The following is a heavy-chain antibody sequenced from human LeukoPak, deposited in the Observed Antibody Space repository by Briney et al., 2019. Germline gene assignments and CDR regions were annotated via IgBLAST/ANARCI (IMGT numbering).Heavy chain of an antibody. Sequence: GRSLRLSCAASGFTFSTYNMHWVRQAPGKGLEWVAGISYDGSNKYYADSVKGRFTISRDDSKNTLYLEMNSLNAEDTAVYYCAKDRAGSWAIDYWGQGTLVTVSS. D-gene: IGHD6-13*01. CDR2: ISYDGSNK. CDR3: AKDRAGSWAIDY. CDR1: GFTFSTYN. V-gene: IGHV3-30*18. J-gene: IGHJ4*02.